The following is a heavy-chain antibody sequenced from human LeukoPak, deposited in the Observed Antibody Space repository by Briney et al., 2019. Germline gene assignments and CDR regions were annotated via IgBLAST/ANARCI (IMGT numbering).Heavy chain of an antibody. D-gene: IGHD6-19*01. V-gene: IGHV3-66*01. CDR3: ARSPIAVAGHNTFDY. CDR2: IYSGGST. J-gene: IGHJ4*02. Sequence: GGSLRLSCAASGFTVSSNYMSWVRQAPGKGLGWVSIIYSGGSTYYADSVKGRFTISRDNSKNTLYLQMNSLRAEDTAVYYCARSPIAVAGHNTFDYWGQGTLVTVSS. CDR1: GFTVSSNY.